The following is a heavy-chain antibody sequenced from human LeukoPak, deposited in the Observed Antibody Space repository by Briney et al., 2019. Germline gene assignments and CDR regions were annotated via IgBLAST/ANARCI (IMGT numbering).Heavy chain of an antibody. D-gene: IGHD5-24*01. V-gene: IGHV3-23*01. J-gene: IGHJ4*02. Sequence: GGSLRLSCAASGSTFSSYAMSWVRQAPGKGLEGVSVISGSGGSTYYADSVKGRFTISRDNSKNTLYLQMNSLRAEDTAVYYCAKDVEMATIRGYFDYWGQGTLVTVSS. CDR2: ISGSGGST. CDR1: GSTFSSYA. CDR3: AKDVEMATIRGYFDY.